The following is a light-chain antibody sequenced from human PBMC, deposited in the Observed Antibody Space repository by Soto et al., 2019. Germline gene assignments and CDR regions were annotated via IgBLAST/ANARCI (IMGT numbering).Light chain of an antibody. J-gene: IGLJ2*01. CDR3: CSYAGQTVF. CDR1: SNNIDSHNF. CDR2: EDT. Sequence: QSVLTQPASVSGSPGQSITISCTVTSNNIDSHNFVSWYQQHPGKVPKLMIYEDTERPSGVSDRFSGSKSGRTASLTIPGLQTEDEADYYCCSYAGQTVFFAGGTKVTVL. V-gene: IGLV2-23*01.